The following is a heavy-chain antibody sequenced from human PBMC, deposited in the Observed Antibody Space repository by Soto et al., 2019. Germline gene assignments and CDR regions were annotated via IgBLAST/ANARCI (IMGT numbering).Heavy chain of an antibody. V-gene: IGHV1-69*01. CDR2: IIPLLGIT. D-gene: IGHD1-20*01. J-gene: IGHJ1*01. CDR1: GGTFSGYA. CDR3: ARDPRSITGTTSSEDLQH. Sequence: QAQLMQSGAEVKKPGSSVKVSCKASGGTFSGYAINWVRQAPGQGLEWMGGIIPLLGITDYGQKFQGRITIAADESTGTAYMDLRGLRSDDTAVYYCARDPRSITGTTSSEDLQHWGQGTLVSVSS.